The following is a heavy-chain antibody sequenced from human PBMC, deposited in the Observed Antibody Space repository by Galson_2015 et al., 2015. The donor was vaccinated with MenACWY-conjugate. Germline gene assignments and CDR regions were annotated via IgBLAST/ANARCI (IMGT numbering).Heavy chain of an antibody. CDR3: AKERDVVRTAFYFDK. CDR1: GFAFRDFC. V-gene: IGHV3-74*03. J-gene: IGHJ4*02. Sequence: SLRLSCAASGFAFRDFCMHWVRHAPGKGLECVSRICAGGISIMYGDSVRGRFTISRDDAENTLYLQINSLRPEDTAVYYCAKERDVVRTAFYFDKWGRGTLVPVSS. CDR2: ICAGGISI. D-gene: IGHD5-24*01.